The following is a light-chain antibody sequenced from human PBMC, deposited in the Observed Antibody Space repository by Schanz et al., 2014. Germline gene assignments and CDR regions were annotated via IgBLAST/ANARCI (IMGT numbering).Light chain of an antibody. CDR3: QSYDSSLSGPWV. J-gene: IGLJ3*02. V-gene: IGLV1-44*01. CDR1: SSNIGTNT. CDR2: STN. Sequence: QSVLTQPPSASGTPGQRVTISCSGSSSNIGTNTVIWYQQLPGTAPKLLIHSTNQRPSGVPARFSGSKSGTSASLAISGLQSEDEADYYCQSYDSSLSGPWVFGGGTKLTVL.